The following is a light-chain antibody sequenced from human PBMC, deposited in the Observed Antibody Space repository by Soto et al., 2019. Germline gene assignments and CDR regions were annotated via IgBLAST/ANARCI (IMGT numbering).Light chain of an antibody. J-gene: IGKJ1*01. CDR2: EAS. V-gene: IGKV1-5*01. CDR3: QQFHSFSRT. Sequence: DIQMTQSPSTLSASVGDRVTITCRASQNINSWLAWYQQKPGKAPHLLIYEASTLESEVPSRFSGSGSGTEFTLTISTLQPEDFATYYCQQFHSFSRTFGQGTKVDVK. CDR1: QNINSW.